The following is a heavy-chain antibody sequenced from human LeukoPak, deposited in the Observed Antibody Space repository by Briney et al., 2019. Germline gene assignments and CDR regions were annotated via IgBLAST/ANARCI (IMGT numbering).Heavy chain of an antibody. CDR2: ISYDGSNK. Sequence: GGSLRLTCAASGFTFSSYAMHWVRQAPRKGLEWVAIISYDGSNKYYADSVKGRFTISRDNSKKTLYLQMNSLRAEDTAVYYCARDSRYIVVVPSAIPPNYYLDYWGQGTLVTVSS. CDR3: ARDSRYIVVVPSAIPPNYYLDY. V-gene: IGHV3-30-3*01. J-gene: IGHJ4*02. CDR1: GFTFSSYA. D-gene: IGHD2-2*01.